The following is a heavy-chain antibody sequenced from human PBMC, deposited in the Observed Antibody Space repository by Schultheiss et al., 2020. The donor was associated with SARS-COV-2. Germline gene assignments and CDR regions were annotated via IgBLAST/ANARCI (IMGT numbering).Heavy chain of an antibody. CDR3: ARGGMITFGGVIAPPDY. Sequence: SQTLSLTCTVSGGSISSSSYYWGWIRQSPGKGLEWIGYIYYSGSTNYNPSLKSRVTISVDTSKNQFSLKLSSVTAADTAVYYCARGGMITFGGVIAPPDYWGQGTLVTVSS. CDR2: IYYSGST. V-gene: IGHV4-61*05. D-gene: IGHD3-16*02. J-gene: IGHJ4*02. CDR1: GGSISSSSYY.